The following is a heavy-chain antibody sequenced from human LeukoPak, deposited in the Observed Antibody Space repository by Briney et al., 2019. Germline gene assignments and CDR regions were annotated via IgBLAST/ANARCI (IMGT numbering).Heavy chain of an antibody. CDR1: GFTCSSYS. V-gene: IGHV3-21*01. CDR3: AREGRFGAAAEAFDI. Sequence: PGGPLSLSCAASGFTCSSYSMNWVRQAPGKGLEWGSSISSSSSYIYYAVPVKGRFTISRDNDNNSLYLQVTSARAEDTAVYYCAREGRFGAAAEAFDIWGQGTMVTVSS. J-gene: IGHJ3*02. D-gene: IGHD3-10*01. CDR2: ISSSSSYI.